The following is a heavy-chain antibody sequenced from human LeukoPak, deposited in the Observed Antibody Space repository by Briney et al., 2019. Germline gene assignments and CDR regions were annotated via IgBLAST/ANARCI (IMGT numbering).Heavy chain of an antibody. CDR2: INHSGST. J-gene: IGHJ5*02. Sequence: SETLSLTCAVYGGSFSGYYWSWIRQPPGEGLEWIGEINHSGSTNYNPSLKSRVTISVDTSKNQFSLKLSSVTAADTAVYYCARQFQYGSGSSQRGFVWFDPWGQGTLVTVSS. CDR3: ARQFQYGSGSSQRGFVWFDP. CDR1: GGSFSGYY. D-gene: IGHD3-10*01. V-gene: IGHV4-34*01.